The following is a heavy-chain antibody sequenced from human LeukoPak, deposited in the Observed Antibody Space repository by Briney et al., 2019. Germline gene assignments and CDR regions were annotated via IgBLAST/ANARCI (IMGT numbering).Heavy chain of an antibody. V-gene: IGHV1-18*01. J-gene: IGHJ6*02. CDR2: ISAYNVNT. CDR3: ARDSEDVLRYFDWLGSYYYYGMDV. Sequence: ASVKVSCKASGYTFTSYGISWVRQAPGQGLEWMGWISAYNVNTNYAQKLQGRVTMTTDTSTSTAYMELRSLRSDDTAVYYCARDSEDVLRYFDWLGSYYYYGMDVWGQGTTVTVSS. D-gene: IGHD3-9*01. CDR1: GYTFTSYG.